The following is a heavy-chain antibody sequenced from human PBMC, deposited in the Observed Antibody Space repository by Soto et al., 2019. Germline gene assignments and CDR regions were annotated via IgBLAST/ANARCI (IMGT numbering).Heavy chain of an antibody. CDR3: ARQRSPEGWFDP. V-gene: IGHV3-23*01. Sequence: GGSLRLSCAASAISFNTYGVTWVRQAPGKGLEWVSTVTVTGGSTYYADSVKGRFTISRDRSNYTVSLLLNSLRVEDTAIYYCARQRSPEGWFDPWGQGTMVTVSS. J-gene: IGHJ5*02. D-gene: IGHD3-10*01. CDR1: AISFNTYG. CDR2: VTVTGGST.